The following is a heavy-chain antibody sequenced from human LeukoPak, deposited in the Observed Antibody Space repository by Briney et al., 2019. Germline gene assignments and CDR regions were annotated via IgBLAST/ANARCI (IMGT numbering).Heavy chain of an antibody. Sequence: SETLSLTCTVSGGSISSYYWSWIRQPPGKGLEWIGYIYTSGSTNYNPSLKSRVTMSVDTSKNQFSLKLSSVTAADTAVYYCARLGNQGFYYYYYMDVWGKGTTVTVSS. J-gene: IGHJ6*03. CDR1: GGSISSYY. D-gene: IGHD4-23*01. CDR3: ARLGNQGFYYYYYMDV. V-gene: IGHV4-4*09. CDR2: IYTSGST.